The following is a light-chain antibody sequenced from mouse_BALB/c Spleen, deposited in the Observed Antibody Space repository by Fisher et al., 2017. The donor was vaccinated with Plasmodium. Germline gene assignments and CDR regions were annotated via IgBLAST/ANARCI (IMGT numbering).Light chain of an antibody. CDR1: QSLVHSYGDTY. Sequence: DIVLTQSTLSLPVSLGDQASISCRSGQSLVHSYGDTYLHWYLQKPGQSPKLLISKVSNRFSGVPDRFSGSGSGTDFTLKISRVEAEDLGLYFCSQSTHLPLTFGSGTKLEIE. V-gene: IGKV1-110*01. J-gene: IGKJ4*01. CDR2: KVS. CDR3: SQSTHLPLT.